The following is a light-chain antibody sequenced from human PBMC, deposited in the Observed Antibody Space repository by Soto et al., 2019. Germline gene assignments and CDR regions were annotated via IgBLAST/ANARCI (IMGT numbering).Light chain of an antibody. Sequence: DIVMTQSPDSLAVSLGERATINCKSSQSVLYSSNNKNYIAWYQQKPGQPPKLLIYWASTRESGVPDRFSGSGSGTDFTLSISSLQAEDVAVYYCQQYRSAPWTFGQGTKVEI. CDR3: QQYRSAPWT. V-gene: IGKV4-1*01. J-gene: IGKJ1*01. CDR2: WAS. CDR1: QSVLYSSNNKNY.